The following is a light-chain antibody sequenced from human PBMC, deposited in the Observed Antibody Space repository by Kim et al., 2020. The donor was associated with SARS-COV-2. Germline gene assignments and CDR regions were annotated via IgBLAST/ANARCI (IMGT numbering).Light chain of an antibody. V-gene: IGLV2-23*02. CDR3: CSYAGSRTWV. Sequence: GQSINISCSGTSSDVGTYNLVSWYQHHPGKAPKLMIHEVNKRPSEISNRFSGSKSGNTASLTISGLQAEDEADYYCCSYAGSRTWVFGGGTQLTVL. J-gene: IGLJ3*02. CDR2: EVN. CDR1: SSDVGTYNL.